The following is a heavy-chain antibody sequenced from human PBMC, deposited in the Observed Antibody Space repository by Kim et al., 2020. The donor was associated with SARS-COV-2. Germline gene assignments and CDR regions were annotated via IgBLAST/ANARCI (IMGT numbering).Heavy chain of an antibody. D-gene: IGHD3-22*01. CDR1: GGTFSSYA. CDR2: IIPIFGTA. CDR3: ARWGENSDYYDSSGPDAFDM. J-gene: IGHJ3*02. V-gene: IGHV1-69*13. Sequence: SVKVSCKASGGTFSSYANSWVRQAPGQGLEWMGGIIPIFGTANYARKFQGRVTITADESTSTAYMELRRLRSEDTAVYYCARWGENSDYYDSSGPDAFDMRGQGTMVTVSS.